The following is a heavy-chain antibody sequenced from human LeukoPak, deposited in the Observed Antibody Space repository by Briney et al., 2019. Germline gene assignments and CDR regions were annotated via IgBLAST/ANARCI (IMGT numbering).Heavy chain of an antibody. CDR1: GGSITTTNW. J-gene: IGHJ4*02. D-gene: IGHD1-26*01. Sequence: SGTLSLTCAVSGGSITTTNWWSWVQQPSGKGLEWIGEIHLSGATNYNLSLESRVSMSIDKSKNHLSLEVTSVTAADTAIYYCTRESGAFSPFGFWGQGTLVTVSS. CDR3: TRESGAFSPFGF. CDR2: IHLSGAT. V-gene: IGHV4-4*02.